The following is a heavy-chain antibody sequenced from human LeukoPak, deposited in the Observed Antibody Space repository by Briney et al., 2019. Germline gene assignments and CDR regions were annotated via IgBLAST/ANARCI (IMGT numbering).Heavy chain of an antibody. D-gene: IGHD1-26*01. CDR2: IRYDGSNK. V-gene: IGHV3-30*02. Sequence: GGSLRLSCAASRFTFSSYEMNWVRQAPGKGLEWVAFIRYDGSNKYYADSVKGRFTISRDNSKNTLYLQMNSLRAEDTAVYYCAKDLRVGAIRIFDYWGQGTLVTVSS. J-gene: IGHJ4*02. CDR1: RFTFSSYE. CDR3: AKDLRVGAIRIFDY.